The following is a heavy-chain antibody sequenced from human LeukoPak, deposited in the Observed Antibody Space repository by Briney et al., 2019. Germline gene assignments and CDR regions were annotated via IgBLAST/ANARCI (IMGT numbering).Heavy chain of an antibody. Sequence: GESLKISCKGSGYSFTSYWIGWARQMPGKGLEWMGIIYPGDSDTRYSPSFQGQVTISADKSISTAYLQWSSLKASDTAMYYCARPGRIAVDISAFDIWGQGTMVTVSS. D-gene: IGHD6-19*01. V-gene: IGHV5-51*01. CDR3: ARPGRIAVDISAFDI. CDR2: IYPGDSDT. CDR1: GYSFTSYW. J-gene: IGHJ3*02.